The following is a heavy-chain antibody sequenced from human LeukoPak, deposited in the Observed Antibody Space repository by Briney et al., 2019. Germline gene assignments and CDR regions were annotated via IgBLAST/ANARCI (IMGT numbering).Heavy chain of an antibody. D-gene: IGHD2-2*01. Sequence: GGSLRLSCAASGFTFSTYAMSWVRQAPGKGLEWVSAISGSGGSTYYTDSVKGRFTISRDNSENTLYLQMNSLRAEDTAVYYCARGYCSNTRCDAFDIWGQGTMVTVSS. CDR2: ISGSGGST. J-gene: IGHJ3*02. CDR1: GFTFSTYA. CDR3: ARGYCSNTRCDAFDI. V-gene: IGHV3-23*01.